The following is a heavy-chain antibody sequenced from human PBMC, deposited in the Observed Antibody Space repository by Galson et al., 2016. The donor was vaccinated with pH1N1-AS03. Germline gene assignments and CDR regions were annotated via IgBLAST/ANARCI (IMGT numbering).Heavy chain of an antibody. CDR3: ATGIVGAPAAFDM. CDR1: GVSFSTHP. Sequence: SVKVSCKASGVSFSTHPITWVRQAPGHGFEWMGGIIPVLGKSTNGKRFQGRVTITADESTTTSYMELSSLRHDDTAVYYCATGIVGAPAAFDMWGQGTLVTVSS. J-gene: IGHJ3*02. V-gene: IGHV1-69*13. D-gene: IGHD1-26*01. CDR2: IIPVLGKS.